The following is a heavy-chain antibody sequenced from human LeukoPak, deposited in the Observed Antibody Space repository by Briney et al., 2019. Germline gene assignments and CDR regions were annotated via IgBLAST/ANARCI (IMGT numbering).Heavy chain of an antibody. CDR2: MNPNSVNT. V-gene: IGHV1-8*03. CDR1: GYTLTSYD. Sequence: ASVKVSCKASGYTLTSYDINWVRQATGQALEWMGWMNPNSVNTGYAQKFQGRVTITRNTSISTAYMELSSLRSEDTAVYYCARGFSLMDVWGKGTTVTVSS. J-gene: IGHJ6*03. CDR3: ARGFSLMDV.